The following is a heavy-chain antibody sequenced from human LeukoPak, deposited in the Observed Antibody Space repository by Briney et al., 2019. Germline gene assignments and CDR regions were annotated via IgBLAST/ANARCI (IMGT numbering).Heavy chain of an antibody. Sequence: GGSLRLSCAASGFTVSSNYMSWVRQAPGKGLEWVSVIYSGGSTYYVDSVKGRFTISRDSSKNTLYLQMNSLRAEDTAVYYCARTLYCSGGSCYFFDYWGQGTLVTVSS. CDR3: ARTLYCSGGSCYFFDY. CDR1: GFTVSSNY. J-gene: IGHJ4*02. CDR2: IYSGGST. D-gene: IGHD2-15*01. V-gene: IGHV3-53*01.